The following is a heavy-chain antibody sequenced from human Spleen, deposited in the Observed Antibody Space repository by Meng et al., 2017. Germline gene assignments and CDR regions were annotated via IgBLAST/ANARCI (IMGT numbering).Heavy chain of an antibody. CDR3: ARDLSPDCSGGSCSSPVPYYYGMDV. D-gene: IGHD2-15*01. Sequence: SVKVSCKALGGIFSNYVIGWVRQAPGQGLEWMGGINAVFGTTNYAQKFQDRVTITSDESTSTVYMELTRLTSEDTAVYYCARDLSPDCSGGSCSSPVPYYYGMDVWGQGTTVTGSS. V-gene: IGHV1-69*13. J-gene: IGHJ6*02. CDR1: GGIFSNYV. CDR2: INAVFGTT.